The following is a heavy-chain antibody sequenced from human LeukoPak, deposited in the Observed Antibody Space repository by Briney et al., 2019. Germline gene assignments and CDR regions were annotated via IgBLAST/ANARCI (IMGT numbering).Heavy chain of an antibody. CDR2: ISSSSSYI. CDR3: ARSNPRVRGVMAFDY. Sequence: PGGSLRLSCAASGFTFSSYSMNWVRQAPGKGLEWVSSISSSSSYIYYADSVKGRFTISRDNAKNSLYLQMNSLRAEDTAVYYCARSNPRVRGVMAFDYWGQGTLVTVSS. D-gene: IGHD3-10*01. V-gene: IGHV3-21*04. CDR1: GFTFSSYS. J-gene: IGHJ4*02.